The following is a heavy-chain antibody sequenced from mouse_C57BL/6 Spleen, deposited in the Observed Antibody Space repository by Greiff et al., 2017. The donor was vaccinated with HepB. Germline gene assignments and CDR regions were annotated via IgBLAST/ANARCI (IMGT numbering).Heavy chain of an antibody. CDR1: GYTFTDYY. Sequence: VQLQQSGPVLVKPGASVKMSCKASGYTFTDYYMNWVKQSHGKSLEWIGVINPYNGGTSYNQKFKGKATLTVDKSSSTAYMELNSLTSEDSAVYYCATDGYYPFAYWGQGTLVTVSA. CDR2: INPYNGGT. D-gene: IGHD2-3*01. CDR3: ATDGYYPFAY. J-gene: IGHJ3*01. V-gene: IGHV1-19*01.